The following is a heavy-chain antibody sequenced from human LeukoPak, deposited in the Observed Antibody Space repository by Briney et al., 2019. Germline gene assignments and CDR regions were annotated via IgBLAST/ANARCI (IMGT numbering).Heavy chain of an antibody. CDR3: ARSYCSGGSCYSIYYYGMDV. D-gene: IGHD2-15*01. CDR1: GYTFTSYA. J-gene: IGHJ6*02. CDR2: INTNTGNP. Sequence: ASVKVSCKASGYTFTSYAMNWMRQAPGQGLEWMGWINTNTGNPTYAQGFTGRFVFSLDTSVSTAYLQISSLKAEDTAVYYCARSYCSGGSCYSIYYYGMDVWGQGTTVTVSS. V-gene: IGHV7-4-1*02.